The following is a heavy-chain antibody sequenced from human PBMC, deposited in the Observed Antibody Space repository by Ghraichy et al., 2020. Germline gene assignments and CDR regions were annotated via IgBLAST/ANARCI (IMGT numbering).Heavy chain of an antibody. CDR2: IFINGNT. CDR3: ARLGGGAFDP. Sequence: SQTLSLTCTVSRGSISSGGYFWSWIRQPAGKGLEWIGRIFINGNTNYNPSLKSRVSMSIDAANNQMSLRLTSVTAADTAVYYCARLGGGAFDPLGQGTLVTVSS. CDR1: RGSISSGGYF. D-gene: IGHD3-16*01. J-gene: IGHJ5*02. V-gene: IGHV4-61*02.